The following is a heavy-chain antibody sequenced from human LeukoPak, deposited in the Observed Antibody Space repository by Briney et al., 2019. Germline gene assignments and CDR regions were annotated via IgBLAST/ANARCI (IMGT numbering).Heavy chain of an antibody. CDR3: ARVRGDYGLNYFDY. CDR1: GDSISSSSYY. V-gene: IGHV4-39*01. Sequence: SETLSLTCTVSGDSISSSSYYWGWIRQPPGKGLEWIGSIYYSGSTYYNPSLKSRVTMSVDTSKNQFSLKPSTWTAADSTVYYCARVRGDYGLNYFDYWGQGTLVTVSS. CDR2: IYYSGST. J-gene: IGHJ4*02. D-gene: IGHD4-17*01.